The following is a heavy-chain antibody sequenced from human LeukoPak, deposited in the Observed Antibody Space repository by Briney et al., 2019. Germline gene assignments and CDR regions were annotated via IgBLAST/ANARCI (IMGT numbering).Heavy chain of an antibody. J-gene: IGHJ4*02. CDR2: IYYSGST. CDR1: GGSISSYY. V-gene: IGHV4-59*01. Sequence: PSETLSLTCTVSGGSISSYYWSWIRQPPGKGLEWIGYIYYSGSTNYNPSLKSRVTISVDTSKNQFSLKLSSATAADTAVYYCARDEGWFDYWGQGTLVTVSS. CDR3: ARDEGWFDY.